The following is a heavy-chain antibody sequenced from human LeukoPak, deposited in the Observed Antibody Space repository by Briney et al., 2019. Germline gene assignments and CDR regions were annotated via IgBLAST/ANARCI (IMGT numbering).Heavy chain of an antibody. J-gene: IGHJ4*02. CDR1: GFTFSSYG. Sequence: GGSLRLSCAASGFTFSSYGMHWVRQAPGKGLEWVAVIWYDGSNKCYADSVKGRFTISRDNSKNTLYLQMNSLRAEDTAVFYCARDKGLGTYYNAFDYWGQGTLVTVPS. CDR3: ARDKGLGTYYNAFDY. D-gene: IGHD3-10*01. CDR2: IWYDGSNK. V-gene: IGHV3-33*01.